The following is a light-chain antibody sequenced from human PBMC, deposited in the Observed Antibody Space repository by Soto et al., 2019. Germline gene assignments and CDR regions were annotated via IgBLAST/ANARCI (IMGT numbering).Light chain of an antibody. J-gene: IGKJ1*01. Sequence: IQLTQSPSSLSASVGDRVTITCRASQGIGSYLAWYQQKPGEAPKLLIFAASTLQSGVPSRFSGSGSGTDFTLTISSLQAEDFATYYCQQYNSSPWTFGQGTKVDIK. CDR3: QQYNSSPWT. V-gene: IGKV1-9*01. CDR1: QGIGSY. CDR2: AAS.